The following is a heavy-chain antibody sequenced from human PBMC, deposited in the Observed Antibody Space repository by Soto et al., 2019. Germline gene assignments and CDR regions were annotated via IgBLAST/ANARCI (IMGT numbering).Heavy chain of an antibody. Sequence: GGSLRLSFAASGFGFSGYWMSWVRQAPGKGLEWVANINQAGSEKYYVDSVRGRFTISRDNAKNSLYLQLNSLRVEDTAVYYCATYCSSASCRSYWGLGALVTVS. D-gene: IGHD2-2*01. CDR1: GFGFSGYW. J-gene: IGHJ4*02. CDR2: INQAGSEK. CDR3: ATYCSSASCRSY. V-gene: IGHV3-7*05.